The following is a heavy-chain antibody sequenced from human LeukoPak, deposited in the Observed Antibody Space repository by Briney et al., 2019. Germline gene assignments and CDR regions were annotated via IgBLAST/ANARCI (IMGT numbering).Heavy chain of an antibody. CDR2: ISYDGSNK. D-gene: IGHD3-10*01. CDR1: GFTFSSYA. CDR3: ARGPNYGSRSDYFDY. J-gene: IGHJ4*02. V-gene: IGHV3-30*04. Sequence: GRSLRLSCAASGFTFSSYAMHWVRQAPGKGLEWVAIISYDGSNKYYADSVKGRFTISRDNSKNTLYLQMNSLRAEDTAVYYCARGPNYGSRSDYFDYWGQGTLVTVSS.